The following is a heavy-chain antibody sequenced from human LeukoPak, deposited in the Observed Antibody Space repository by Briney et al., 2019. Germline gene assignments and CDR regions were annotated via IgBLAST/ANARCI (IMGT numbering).Heavy chain of an antibody. V-gene: IGHV3-48*02. CDR2: ISDSSGTI. D-gene: IGHD3-10*01. J-gene: IGHJ5*02. CDR3: ARAPRGADNWFDP. CDR1: GFTFSSYS. Sequence: PGGSLRLSCAASGFTFSSYSMNWVRQAPGKGLEWVSYISDSSGTILYADSVKGRFTISRDNAKNSLYLQMNSLRDEDTAVYYCARAPRGADNWFDPWGQGTLVTVSS.